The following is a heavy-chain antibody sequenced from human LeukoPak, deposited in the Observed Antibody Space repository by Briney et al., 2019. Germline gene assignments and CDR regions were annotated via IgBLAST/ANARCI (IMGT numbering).Heavy chain of an antibody. J-gene: IGHJ4*02. Sequence: GGSLRLSCAASGFTFSSYGMHWVRQAPGKGLEWVAVISYDGSNKYYADSVKGRFTISRDNSKNTLYLQMNSLRAEDTAVYYCARDRNYYDSSGYDYWGQGTLVTVSS. CDR3: ARDRNYYDSSGYDY. V-gene: IGHV3-30*03. D-gene: IGHD3-22*01. CDR1: GFTFSSYG. CDR2: ISYDGSNK.